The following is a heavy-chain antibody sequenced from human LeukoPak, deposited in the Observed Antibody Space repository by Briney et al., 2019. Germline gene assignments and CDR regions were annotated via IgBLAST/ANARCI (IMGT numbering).Heavy chain of an antibody. CDR3: ARKLWFGEPCCYFDY. V-gene: IGHV3-48*03. D-gene: IGHD3-10*01. Sequence: GGSLRLSCAASGFTFSSYEMNWVRQAPGKGLEWVSYISSSGSTRYYADSVEDRFTISRDNAKNSLHLQMNSLRAEDTAVYYCARKLWFGEPCCYFDYWGQGTLVTVSS. J-gene: IGHJ4*02. CDR2: ISSSGSTR. CDR1: GFTFSSYE.